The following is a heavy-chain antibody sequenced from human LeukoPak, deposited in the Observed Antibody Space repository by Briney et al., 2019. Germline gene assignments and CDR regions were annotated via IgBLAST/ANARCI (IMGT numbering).Heavy chain of an antibody. D-gene: IGHD3-10*01. J-gene: IGHJ4*02. CDR3: ARSGLWFGEFHAEIDY. CDR1: GGSISSGSYY. V-gene: IGHV4-39*07. CDR2: INHSGST. Sequence: SETLSLTCTVSGGSISSGSYYWSWIRQPPGKGLEWIGEINHSGSTNYNPSLKSRVTISVDTSKNQFSLKLSSVTAADTAVYYCARSGLWFGEFHAEIDYWGQGTLVTVSS.